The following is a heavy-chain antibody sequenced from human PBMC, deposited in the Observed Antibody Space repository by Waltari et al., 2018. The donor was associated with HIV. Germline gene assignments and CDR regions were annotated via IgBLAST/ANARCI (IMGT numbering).Heavy chain of an antibody. Sequence: QVQLVESGGGVVQPGRSMRLSCAASGFTFSSYGMHWVRQAPGKGLEWVAVIWYDGSNKYYADSVKGRFTISRDNSKNTLYLQMNSLRAEDTAVYYCARDTDIVVVVAATSGMDVWGQGTTVTVSS. CDR2: IWYDGSNK. CDR3: ARDTDIVVVVAATSGMDV. J-gene: IGHJ6*02. CDR1: GFTFSSYG. D-gene: IGHD2-15*01. V-gene: IGHV3-33*01.